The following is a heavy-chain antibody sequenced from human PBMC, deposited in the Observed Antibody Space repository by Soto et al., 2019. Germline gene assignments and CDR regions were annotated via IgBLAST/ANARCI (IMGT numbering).Heavy chain of an antibody. CDR3: ARDPRDCSGGSCYSAFDY. Sequence: ASVKVSCKASGYTFTNYGISWVRQAPGQGLEWMGWISPYNGNTNYAQKFQGRVTMTTDTSTSTAHMELRSLRSDDTAVYYCARDPRDCSGGSCYSAFDYWGQGTLVTVSS. V-gene: IGHV1-18*01. CDR2: ISPYNGNT. J-gene: IGHJ4*02. D-gene: IGHD2-15*01. CDR1: GYTFTNYG.